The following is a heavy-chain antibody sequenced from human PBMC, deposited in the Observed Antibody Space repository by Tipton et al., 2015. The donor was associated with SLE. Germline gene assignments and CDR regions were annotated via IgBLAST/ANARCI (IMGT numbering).Heavy chain of an antibody. CDR2: VYPTNGDT. CDR1: GYTFSVYF. V-gene: IGHV1-2*02. CDR3: VRENNFCDF. Sequence: QSGPEVKKPGASVKVSCETSGYTFSVYFIHWVRQAPGQGLEWMGWVYPTNGDTRYAEKFQGRVTMTRDTSVNTVYLELNRLRSDDTATYFCVRENNFCDFWGQGTLVTVSS. J-gene: IGHJ4*02.